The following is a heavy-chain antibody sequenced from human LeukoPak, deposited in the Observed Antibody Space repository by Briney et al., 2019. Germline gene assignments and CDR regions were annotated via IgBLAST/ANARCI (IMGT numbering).Heavy chain of an antibody. CDR2: FDPEDGET. CDR3: ARTSHESVLHWSDP. CDR1: GYTLTELS. Sequence: ASVKVSCKVSGYTLTELSMHWVRQAPGKGLEWMGGFDPEDGETIYAQKFQGRVTMTEDTSTDTAYMELSSLRSEDTAVYYCARTSHESVLHWSDPWGQGTLVNVSS. V-gene: IGHV1-24*01. J-gene: IGHJ5*02. D-gene: IGHD3-10*01.